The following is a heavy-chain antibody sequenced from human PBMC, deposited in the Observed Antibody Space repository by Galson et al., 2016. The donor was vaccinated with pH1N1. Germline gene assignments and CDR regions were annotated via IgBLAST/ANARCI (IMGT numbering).Heavy chain of an antibody. CDR1: TFTFSRHG. Sequence: SLRLSCAASTFTFSRHGMNWVRQAPGKGLEWISYISSSSSRIFYADSVKGRFTISRDNAKNSLYLQMNSLRVEDTAVYYCVRDDYESWSRYDAFDIWGQGTMVTVSS. D-gene: IGHD3-3*01. CDR3: VRDDYESWSRYDAFDI. CDR2: ISSSSSRI. J-gene: IGHJ3*02. V-gene: IGHV3-48*04.